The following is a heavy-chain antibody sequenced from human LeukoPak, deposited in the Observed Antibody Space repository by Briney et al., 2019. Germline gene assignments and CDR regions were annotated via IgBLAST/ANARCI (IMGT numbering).Heavy chain of an antibody. D-gene: IGHD3-22*01. V-gene: IGHV3-30-3*01. Sequence: GGSLRLSCAASGFTFSSYAMHWVRQAPGKGLEWVAVISYDGSNKYYADSVKGRFTISRDNSKNTLYLQMNSLRAEDTAVYYCARVLGIVVAAPDYWGQGTLVTVSS. J-gene: IGHJ4*02. CDR1: GFTFSSYA. CDR2: ISYDGSNK. CDR3: ARVLGIVVAAPDY.